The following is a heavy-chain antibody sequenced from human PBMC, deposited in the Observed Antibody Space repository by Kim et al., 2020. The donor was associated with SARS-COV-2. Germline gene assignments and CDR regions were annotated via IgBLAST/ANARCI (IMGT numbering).Heavy chain of an antibody. J-gene: IGHJ4*02. CDR2: SYI. D-gene: IGHD1-1*01. V-gene: IGHV3-21*01. CDR3: ARGNYYFDY. Sequence: SYIYYADSVKSRFTISRDNAKNSLYLQMNSLRAEDTAVYYCARGNYYFDYWGQGTLVTVSS.